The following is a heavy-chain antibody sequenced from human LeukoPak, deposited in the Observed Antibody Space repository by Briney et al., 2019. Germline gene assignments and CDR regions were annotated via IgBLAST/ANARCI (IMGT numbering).Heavy chain of an antibody. Sequence: SVKVSCKAPGGTFSSYAISWVRQAPGQGLEWMGGIIPIFGTANYAQKFQGRVTITTDESTSTAYMELSSLRSEDTAVYYCARGQINYDSSGYYYGYFQHWGQGTLVTVSS. CDR3: ARGQINYDSSGYYYGYFQH. D-gene: IGHD3-22*01. CDR2: IIPIFGTA. J-gene: IGHJ1*01. V-gene: IGHV1-69*05. CDR1: GGTFSSYA.